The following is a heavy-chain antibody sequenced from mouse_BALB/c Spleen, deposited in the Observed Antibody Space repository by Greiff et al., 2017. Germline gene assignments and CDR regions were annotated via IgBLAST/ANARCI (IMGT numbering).Heavy chain of an antibody. D-gene: IGHD1-1*01. V-gene: IGHV5-4*02. CDR1: GFTFSDYY. Sequence: EVMLVESGGGLVKPGGSLKLSCAASGFTFSDYYMYWVRQTPEKRLEWVATISDGGSYTYYPDSVKGRFTISRDNAKNNLYLQMSSLKSEDTAMYYCARDGYYGSSPYKAMNYGGQETSVTVSS. CDR3: ARDGYYGSSPYKAMNY. J-gene: IGHJ4*01. CDR2: ISDGGSYT.